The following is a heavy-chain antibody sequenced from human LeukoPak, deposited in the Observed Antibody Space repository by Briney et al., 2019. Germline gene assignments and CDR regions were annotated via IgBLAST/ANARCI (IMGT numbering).Heavy chain of an antibody. V-gene: IGHV4-39*01. CDR3: ARHFFPSDSGSFRTPFDY. CDR1: GGSISSSSYY. Sequence: PSETLSLTCTVSGGSISSSSYYWGWIRQPPGKGLEWIGSIYYSGSTYYNPSLKSRVTISVDTSKNQLSLKLSSVTAADTAVYYCARHFFPSDSGSFRTPFDYWGQGALVTVSS. D-gene: IGHD3-10*01. J-gene: IGHJ4*02. CDR2: IYYSGST.